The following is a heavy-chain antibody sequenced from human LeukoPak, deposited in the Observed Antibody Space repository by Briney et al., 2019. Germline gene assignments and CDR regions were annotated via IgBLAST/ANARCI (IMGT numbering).Heavy chain of an antibody. CDR2: ISRSDGTT. J-gene: IGHJ4*02. V-gene: IGHV3-23*01. CDR3: ARDLGPDYYYDSSGYYY. Sequence: GGSLRLSCAGSGFTFSSYAMTWVRQAPGTGLEWVSSISRSDGTTYYADSVKGRFTISRDNSKNTLYLQMNSLRAEDTAVYYCARDLGPDYYYDSSGYYYWGQGTLVTVSS. D-gene: IGHD3-22*01. CDR1: GFTFSSYA.